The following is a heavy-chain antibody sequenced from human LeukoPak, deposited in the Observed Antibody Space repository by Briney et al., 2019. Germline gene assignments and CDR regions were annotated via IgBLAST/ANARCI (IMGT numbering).Heavy chain of an antibody. CDR3: ARRWTTSDYYTVLDP. Sequence: SETLSLTCRVSGGSISSHSWSWIRQPPGKELEWIAYIYRSGSADYNPSLKSRVTISVDTSKNEVSLKLRSVTAADTAVYFCARRWTTSDYYTVLDPWGQGTPVTVSS. V-gene: IGHV4-59*11. D-gene: IGHD3-3*01. CDR1: GGSISSHS. CDR2: IYRSGSA. J-gene: IGHJ5*02.